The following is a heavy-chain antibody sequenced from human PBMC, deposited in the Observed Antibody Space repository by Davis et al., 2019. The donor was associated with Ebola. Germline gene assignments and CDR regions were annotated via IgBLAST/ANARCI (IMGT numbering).Heavy chain of an antibody. CDR1: GGSISSYY. CDR2: IYYSGST. J-gene: IGHJ6*02. V-gene: IGHV4-59*01. D-gene: IGHD1-26*01. CDR3: VKDRALSYYYYYYGMDV. Sequence: SETLSLTCTVSGGSISSYYWSWIRQPPGKGLEWIGYIYYSGSTNYNPSLKSRVTISVDTSKNQFSLKLSSVTAADTAVYYCVKDRALSYYYYYYGMDVWGQGTTVTVSS.